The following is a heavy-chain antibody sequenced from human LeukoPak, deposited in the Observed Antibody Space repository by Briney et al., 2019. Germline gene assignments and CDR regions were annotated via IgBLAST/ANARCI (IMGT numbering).Heavy chain of an antibody. D-gene: IGHD3-10*01. CDR1: GFTFSSYA. CDR2: ISYDGSNK. Sequence: GGSLRLSCAASGFTFSSYAMSWVRQAPGKGLEWVAVISYDGSNKYYADSVKGRFTISRDSSKNTLYLQMNSLRGEDTAVYYCARGLYGSGTYGGFDYWGQGTLVTVSS. CDR3: ARGLYGSGTYGGFDY. V-gene: IGHV3-30*03. J-gene: IGHJ4*02.